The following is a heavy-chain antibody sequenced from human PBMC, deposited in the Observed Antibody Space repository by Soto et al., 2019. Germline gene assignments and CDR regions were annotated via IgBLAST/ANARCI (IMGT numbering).Heavy chain of an antibody. J-gene: IGHJ4*02. V-gene: IGHV3-23*01. CDR2: ISGSDGST. CDR1: GFTFDTYA. CDR3: AKIPPRRYYSSGICHLHFAS. Sequence: GGSLRLSCAASGFTFDTYAVPWVRQAPGKGLECVSTISGSDGSTYYADSVKGRFTISRDDSLNMLFLQMNSLRAEDTAVYFCAKIPPRRYYSSGICHLHFASWRQGLLVTVSS. D-gene: IGHD3-22*01.